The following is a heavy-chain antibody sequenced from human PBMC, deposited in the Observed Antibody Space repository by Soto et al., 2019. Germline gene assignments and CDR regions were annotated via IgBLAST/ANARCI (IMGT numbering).Heavy chain of an antibody. V-gene: IGHV1-8*01. Sequence: QVQLVQSGAEVKRPGASVTVSCTASGYTFTSYDINWVRQATGQGLEYMGWMNPHSGNTGFAQNFQGRVTMTRSTSISTAYMELSSLGSEDTAVYYCARGYYDSRGPWYYFDYWGQGTLVTVSS. CDR1: GYTFTSYD. CDR2: MNPHSGNT. D-gene: IGHD3-22*01. J-gene: IGHJ4*02. CDR3: ARGYYDSRGPWYYFDY.